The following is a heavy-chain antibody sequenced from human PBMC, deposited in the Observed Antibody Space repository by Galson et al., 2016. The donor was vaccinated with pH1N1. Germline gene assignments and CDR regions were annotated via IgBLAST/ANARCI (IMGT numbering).Heavy chain of an antibody. J-gene: IGHJ3*01. CDR1: GFTFSSWH. CDR2: ITYTSATI. D-gene: IGHD4-23*01. V-gene: IGHV3-48*04. CDR3: ARPGNYDGDRRGPFEL. Sequence: SLRLSCAASGFTFSSWHMDWVRQAPGEGLEWISFITYTSATIYYADSVKGRFTVSRDNAKNSLYLQMNSLRAEDTAVYYCARPGNYDGDRRGPFELWGQGTMVT.